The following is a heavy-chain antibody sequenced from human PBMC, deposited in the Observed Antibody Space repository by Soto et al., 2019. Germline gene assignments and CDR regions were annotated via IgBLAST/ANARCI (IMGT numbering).Heavy chain of an antibody. V-gene: IGHV1-18*01. Sequence: QVQLVQSGAEVKKPGASVKVSCKASGYTFTSYGISWVRQAPGQGLEWMGWIIAYNGNTTYAQKLQVRVTITTDTYTSIAYIELRCLRSVNTAVYDCTRDPTNSSGWYAGFDPLGQGPLVDVSS. CDR2: IIAYNGNT. J-gene: IGHJ5*02. CDR3: TRDPTNSSGWYAGFDP. D-gene: IGHD6-19*01. CDR1: GYTFTSYG.